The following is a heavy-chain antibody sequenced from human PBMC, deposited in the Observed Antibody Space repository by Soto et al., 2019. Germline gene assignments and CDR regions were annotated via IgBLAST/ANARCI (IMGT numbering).Heavy chain of an antibody. CDR1: GGSVSSGSYY. V-gene: IGHV4-61*01. D-gene: IGHD2-15*01. CDR2: IHYSGST. Sequence: SETLSLTCTVSGGSVSSGSYYWSWIRQPPGKGLEWIGYIHYSGSTNYNPSLKSRVTISVDTSKNQFSLKLSSVTAADTAVYYCARGASLGYCSGGSCYSHFSWFDPWGQGTLVTRLL. CDR3: ARGASLGYCSGGSCYSHFSWFDP. J-gene: IGHJ5*02.